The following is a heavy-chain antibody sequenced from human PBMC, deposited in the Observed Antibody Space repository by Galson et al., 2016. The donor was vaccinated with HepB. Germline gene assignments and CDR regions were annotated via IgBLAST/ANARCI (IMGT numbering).Heavy chain of an antibody. J-gene: IGHJ6*02. CDR3: AGRGASSSSWYSDYQYGMDV. D-gene: IGHD6-13*01. CDR1: GFTVSSTY. CDR2: IYSGGTT. Sequence: SLRLSCAASGFTVSSTYMNWVRQAPGKGLEWVSIIYSGGTTYQADSVKGRFTISRDNSNNTLYLQMSSLRREDTAVYYCAGRGASSSSWYSDYQYGMDVWGQGTTVTVSS. V-gene: IGHV3-66*01.